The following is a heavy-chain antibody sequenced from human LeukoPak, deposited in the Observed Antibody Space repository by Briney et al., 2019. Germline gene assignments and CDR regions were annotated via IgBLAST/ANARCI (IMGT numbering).Heavy chain of an antibody. CDR3: ATEPYCSGGSCPDL. V-gene: IGHV1-8*01. D-gene: IGHD2-15*01. CDR1: GYTFTSYD. Sequence: ASVKVSCKASGYTFTSYDINWVRQATGQGLEWMGWMNPNSGNTGYAQKFQGRVTMTRNTSISTAYMELSSLRSEDTAVYYCATEPYCSGGSCPDLWGQGTLVTVSS. J-gene: IGHJ4*02. CDR2: MNPNSGNT.